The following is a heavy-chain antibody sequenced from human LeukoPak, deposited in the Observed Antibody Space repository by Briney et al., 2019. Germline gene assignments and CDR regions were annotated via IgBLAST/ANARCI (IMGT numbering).Heavy chain of an antibody. CDR3: AREGGPYRPLDY. Sequence: PSETLSLTCGVSGGSISTTNWWTWVRQPPGEGLEWIGEVHLSGRTHYNPSLESRVTMSVDMSENHISLRLTSVIAADTAVYYCAREGGPYRPLDYSGQGTLVTVSS. J-gene: IGHJ4*02. CDR1: GGSISTTNW. CDR2: VHLSGRT. V-gene: IGHV4-4*02.